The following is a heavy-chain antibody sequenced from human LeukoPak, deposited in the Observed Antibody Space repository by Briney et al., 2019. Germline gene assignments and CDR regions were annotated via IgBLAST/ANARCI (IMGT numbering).Heavy chain of an antibody. CDR3: ARGGEQLVSSDPGSFDY. D-gene: IGHD6-6*01. J-gene: IGHJ4*02. CDR2: IGTVGDT. CDR1: GFTFSSYD. V-gene: IGHV3-13*01. Sequence: PGGSRRLSCAASGFTFSSYDMPWVRQATGKGLEWVSAIGTVGDTYYPGSVKGRFTISRENAKNSLYLQMNSLRAGDTAVYYCARGGEQLVSSDPGSFDYWGQGTLVTVSS.